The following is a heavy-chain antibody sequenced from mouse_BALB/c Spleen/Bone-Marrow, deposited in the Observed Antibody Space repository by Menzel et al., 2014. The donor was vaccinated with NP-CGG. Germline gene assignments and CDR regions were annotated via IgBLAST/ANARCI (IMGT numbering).Heavy chain of an antibody. J-gene: IGHJ4*01. CDR1: GFSLTNYG. V-gene: IGHV2-6-1*01. Sequence: VKLMESGPGLVAPSQSLSITCTISGFSLTNYGVHWVRQPPGKGLEWLVVIRSDGSTTYNSALKSRLSISKDNSKSQVFLKMNSLQTDDTAMYYCARHRYYAMDYWGQGTSVTVSS. CDR3: ARHRYYAMDY. CDR2: IRSDGST.